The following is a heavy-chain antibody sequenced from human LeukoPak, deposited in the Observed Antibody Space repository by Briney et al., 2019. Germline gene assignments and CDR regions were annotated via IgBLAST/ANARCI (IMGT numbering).Heavy chain of an antibody. J-gene: IGHJ3*02. CDR3: ANRPTVAVAGMGKAFDI. D-gene: IGHD6-19*01. CDR1: GFTFSTYG. Sequence: PGVSLRLFCAAPGFTFSTYGMHWVPQAPGKGLEWVAFIRYDGSNKYYADSVKGRFTISRDNSKNTLYLQMNSLRAEDTAVYYCANRPTVAVAGMGKAFDIWGQGTMVTVSS. CDR2: IRYDGSNK. V-gene: IGHV3-30*02.